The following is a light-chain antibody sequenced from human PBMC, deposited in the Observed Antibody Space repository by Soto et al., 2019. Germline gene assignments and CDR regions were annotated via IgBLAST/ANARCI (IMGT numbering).Light chain of an antibody. Sequence: QSVLTQPASVSGSPGQSITISCTGTSNDIGGYNYVSWYQQHPGEAPKLIIYEVSNRPSGVSNRFSGSKSGNTASLTISGLQAEDEADYYCSSYTTSTTRIIFGGGTKLTVL. CDR3: SSYTTSTTRII. CDR1: SNDIGGYNY. J-gene: IGLJ2*01. CDR2: EVS. V-gene: IGLV2-14*01.